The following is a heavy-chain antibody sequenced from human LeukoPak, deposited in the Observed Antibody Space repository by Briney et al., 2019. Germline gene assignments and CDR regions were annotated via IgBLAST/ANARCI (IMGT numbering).Heavy chain of an antibody. CDR1: GFTFGDYG. CDR2: LNWDGGTT. Sequence: GGSLRLSCAASGFTFGDYGMSWVRQAPGKGLEWVSGLNWDGGTTGHADSVEGRFTISRDNAKNSLYLQMNSLRAEDTAVYYCAKDATAVVGTVYMDVWGKGTTVTISS. V-gene: IGHV3-20*04. J-gene: IGHJ6*03. CDR3: AKDATAVVGTVYMDV. D-gene: IGHD6-13*01.